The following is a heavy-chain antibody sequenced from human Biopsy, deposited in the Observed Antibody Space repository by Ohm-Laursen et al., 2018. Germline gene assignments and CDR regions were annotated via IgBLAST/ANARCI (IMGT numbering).Heavy chain of an antibody. D-gene: IGHD6-19*01. CDR1: GYSLSSDYR. CDR2: IFKDGNT. J-gene: IGHJ4*02. CDR3: ARVGSGWAPFDK. Sequence: TLSLTCAASGYSLSSDYRWGWIRQAPGKTLEWLGNIFKDGNTHYNPSLRSPLIISIDTSKNQFSLKMTSVSGADTAVYFCARVGSGWAPFDKWGPGTLVTVSS. V-gene: IGHV4-38-2*01.